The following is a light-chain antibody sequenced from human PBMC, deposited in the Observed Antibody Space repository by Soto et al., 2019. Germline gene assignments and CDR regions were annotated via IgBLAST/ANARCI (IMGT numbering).Light chain of an antibody. Sequence: EIVLTQSPGTLSLSPGERATLSCRAIQSVSSSYLAWYQQKPGQAPRLLIYGASSRATGIPDRFSGSGSGTDFNLTISRLEPEDFAVYYCQQYGSSPHTFGQGTKLEIK. CDR2: GAS. V-gene: IGKV3-20*01. CDR1: QSVSSSY. CDR3: QQYGSSPHT. J-gene: IGKJ2*01.